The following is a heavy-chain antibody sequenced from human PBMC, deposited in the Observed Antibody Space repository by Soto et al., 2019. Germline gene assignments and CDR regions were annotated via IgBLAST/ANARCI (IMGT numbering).Heavy chain of an antibody. CDR2: IYSGGST. D-gene: IGHD6-6*01. Sequence: QVQLVESGGGVVQPGRSLRLSCAASGFTFSSYAMHWVRQAPGKGLEWVAVIYSGGSTYYADSVKGRFTISRDNSKNTLYLQMNSLRAEDTAVYYCARGSRVVPDYYYYYGMDVWGQGTTVTVSS. J-gene: IGHJ6*02. CDR3: ARGSRVVPDYYYYYGMDV. V-gene: IGHV3-30*14. CDR1: GFTFSSYA.